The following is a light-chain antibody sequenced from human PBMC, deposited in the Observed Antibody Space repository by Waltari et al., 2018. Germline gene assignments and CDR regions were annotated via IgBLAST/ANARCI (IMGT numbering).Light chain of an antibody. CDR1: LLSFFLSPL. Sequence: QSALTQPASVSGSAPPSLPLSSPFPLLSFFLSPLFSSPPQHPGNAPKLMIYEGSKRPSGVSNRFSGSKSGNTASLTISGLQAEDEADYYCCSYAGSSTFGAVFGGGTKLTVL. J-gene: IGLJ2*01. CDR3: CSYAGSSTFGAV. CDR2: EGS. V-gene: IGLV2-23*03.